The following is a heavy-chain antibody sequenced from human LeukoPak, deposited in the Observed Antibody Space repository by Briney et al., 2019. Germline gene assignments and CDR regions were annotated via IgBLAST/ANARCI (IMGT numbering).Heavy chain of an antibody. D-gene: IGHD4-23*01. CDR3: AREAYGGNSGVDY. CDR2: ISAYNGNT. V-gene: IGHV1-18*01. CDR1: GYTFTSYG. J-gene: IGHJ4*02. Sequence: ASVNASCKASGYTFTSYGISWVRQAPGQGLEWMGWISAYNGNTNYAQKLQGRVTMTTDTPTSTAYMELRSLRSDDTAVYYCAREAYGGNSGVDYWGQGTLVTVSS.